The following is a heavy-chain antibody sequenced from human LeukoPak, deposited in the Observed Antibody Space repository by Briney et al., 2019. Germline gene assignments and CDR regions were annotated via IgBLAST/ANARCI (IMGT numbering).Heavy chain of an antibody. CDR3: TRGGGGSFPHY. Sequence: PGGSLRLSCTASGFTVSSNFLSWVRQPPGKGLEWVSDIYSGGSTYYADSVKGRFTISRDNFKNTLYLQMNSLRAEDTSVYDCTRGGGGSFPHYWGQGTLVTVSS. D-gene: IGHD2-21*01. CDR2: IYSGGST. CDR1: GFTVSSNF. V-gene: IGHV3-53*01. J-gene: IGHJ4*02.